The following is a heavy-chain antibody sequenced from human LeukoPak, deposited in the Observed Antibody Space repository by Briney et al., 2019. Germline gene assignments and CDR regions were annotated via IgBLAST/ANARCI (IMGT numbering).Heavy chain of an antibody. J-gene: IGHJ4*02. Sequence: SETLSLTCTVSGGSISSYYWSWIRQPAGKGLEWIGRIYTSGSTNYNPSLKSRVTISVDTSKNQFSLKLSSVTAADTAVYYCARHLKWLLPSYYFDYWGQGTLVTVSS. CDR2: IYTSGST. CDR1: GGSISSYY. V-gene: IGHV4-4*07. D-gene: IGHD3-22*01. CDR3: ARHLKWLLPSYYFDY.